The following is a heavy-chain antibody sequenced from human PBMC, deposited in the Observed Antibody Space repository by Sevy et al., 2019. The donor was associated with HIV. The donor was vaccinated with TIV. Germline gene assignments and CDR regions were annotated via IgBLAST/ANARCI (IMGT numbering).Heavy chain of an antibody. Sequence: ASVKVSCKASGGTFSSHAISWVRQAPGQGLEWMGGIIPIYGIINYAQKFQGRVTITADESTSTVYMVLSSLRPDDAAVYYCAREVTGTTYGFDPWGQGTLVTVSS. CDR3: AREVTGTTYGFDP. CDR1: GGTFSSHA. CDR2: IIPIYGII. D-gene: IGHD1-7*01. V-gene: IGHV1-69*13. J-gene: IGHJ5*02.